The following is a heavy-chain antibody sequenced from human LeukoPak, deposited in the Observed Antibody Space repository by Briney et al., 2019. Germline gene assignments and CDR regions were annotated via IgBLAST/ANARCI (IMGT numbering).Heavy chain of an antibody. J-gene: IGHJ3*02. CDR1: GFTFSSYA. CDR2: ISYDGSNK. CDR3: ARGVYYYGSGSYPDDAFDI. Sequence: GRSLRLSCAASGFTFSSYAMHWVRQAPGKGLEWVAVISYDGSNKYYADSVKGRFTISRDNSKNTLYLQMNSLRAEDTAVYYFARGVYYYGSGSYPDDAFDIWGQGTMVTVSS. V-gene: IGHV3-30*04. D-gene: IGHD3-10*01.